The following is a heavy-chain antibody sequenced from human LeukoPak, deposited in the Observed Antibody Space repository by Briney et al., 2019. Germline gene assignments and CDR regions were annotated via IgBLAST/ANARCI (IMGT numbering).Heavy chain of an antibody. V-gene: IGHV4-59*01. CDR3: ARDDGWFDP. J-gene: IGHJ5*02. CDR1: GGSISSYY. CDR2: IYYSGST. Sequence: SETLSLTCTVSGGSISSYYWSWIWQPPGKGLEWIGYIYYSGSTNYNPSLKSRVTISVDTSKNQFSLKLSSGTAADTAVYYCARDDGWFDPWGQGTLVTVSS.